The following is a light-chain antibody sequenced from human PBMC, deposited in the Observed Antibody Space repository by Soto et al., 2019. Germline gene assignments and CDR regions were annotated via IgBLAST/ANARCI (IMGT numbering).Light chain of an antibody. CDR3: QKYNSAAIT. CDR1: ETISTY. Sequence: DIQMTQSPSSLSASVGDRVTITCRTSETISTYVNWYQKKPGKAPKLLIYAASSLQSGVPSRFSGSGSGTDFTLTISSLQPEDVATYYCQKYNSAAITFGQGTRLEIK. V-gene: IGKV1-39*01. CDR2: AAS. J-gene: IGKJ5*01.